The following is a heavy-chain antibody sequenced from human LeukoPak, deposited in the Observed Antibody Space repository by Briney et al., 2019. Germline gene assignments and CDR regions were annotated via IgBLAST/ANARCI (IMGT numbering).Heavy chain of an antibody. D-gene: IGHD3-10*01. Sequence: PSETLSLTCTVSGGSISSYYWSWIRQPPGKGLKWIGYIYYSGSTNYNPSLKSRVTISVDTSKNQSSLKLSSVTAADTAVYYCARGGSTSYREFLYNWFDPWGQGTLVTVSS. CDR1: GGSISSYY. J-gene: IGHJ5*02. V-gene: IGHV4-59*01. CDR2: IYYSGST. CDR3: ARGGSTSYREFLYNWFDP.